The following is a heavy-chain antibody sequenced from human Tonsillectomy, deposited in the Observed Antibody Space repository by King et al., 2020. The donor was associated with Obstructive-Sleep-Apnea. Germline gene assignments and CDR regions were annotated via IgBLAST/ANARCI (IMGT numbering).Heavy chain of an antibody. D-gene: IGHD6-13*01. CDR3: ARGQSSRAYSSGWYYFDY. Sequence: VQLQQWGAGLLKPSETLSLTCGVYGGSFSGYYWSWIRQPPGKGLEWIGEINHSGSTNYNPSLKSRVTISVDTSKNQFSLKLSSVTAADTAVYYCARGQSSRAYSSGWYYFDYWGQGTLVTVSS. J-gene: IGHJ4*02. CDR1: GGSFSGYY. CDR2: INHSGST. V-gene: IGHV4-34*01.